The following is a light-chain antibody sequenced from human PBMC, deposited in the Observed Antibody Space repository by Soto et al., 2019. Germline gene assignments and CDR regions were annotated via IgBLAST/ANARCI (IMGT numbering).Light chain of an antibody. CDR1: QSVSTS. V-gene: IGKV1-5*03. Sequence: DIQMTQSPSTLSASVGDRVTITCRASQSVSTSLAWYQRQPGKAPKLLIYQASTLGSGVPSRFSGSGSGTEFTLTISSLQPYDFATYYCQQYYNYPLTFGGGTKVEI. J-gene: IGKJ4*01. CDR3: QQYYNYPLT. CDR2: QAS.